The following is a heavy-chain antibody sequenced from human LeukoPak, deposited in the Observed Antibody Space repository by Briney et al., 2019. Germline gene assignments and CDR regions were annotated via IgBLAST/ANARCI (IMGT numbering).Heavy chain of an antibody. CDR2: IHQDGSEK. J-gene: IGHJ4*02. CDR1: GFTLSSHW. CDR3: ARVHRGYSYGRLDY. Sequence: GSLRLSCVASGFTLSSHWMSWVRQAPGKGPEWVTNIHQDGSEKNYVDSVKGRFTISRDNAKNSLELEMNSLRDEDTAVYYCARVHRGYSYGRLDYWGQGTLVTVSS. V-gene: IGHV3-7*02. D-gene: IGHD5-18*01.